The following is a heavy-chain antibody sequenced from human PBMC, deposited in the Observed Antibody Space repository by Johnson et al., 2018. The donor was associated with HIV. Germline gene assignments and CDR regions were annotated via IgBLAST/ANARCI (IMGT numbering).Heavy chain of an antibody. CDR3: AKVGIVGATTGAFDI. CDR2: IWYDGSNK. Sequence: QVHLVESGGGVVQPGRSLRLSCAASGFTFSSYGMHWVRQAPGKGLEWVAVIWYDGSNKYYADSVKGQFTISRDNSKNTLYLQMNSLRAEDTAVYYCAKVGIVGATTGAFDIWGQGTMVTVSS. CDR1: GFTFSSYG. D-gene: IGHD1-26*01. V-gene: IGHV3-33*06. J-gene: IGHJ3*02.